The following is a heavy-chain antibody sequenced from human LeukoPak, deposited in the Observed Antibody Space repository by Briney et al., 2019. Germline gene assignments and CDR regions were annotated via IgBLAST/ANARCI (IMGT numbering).Heavy chain of an antibody. Sequence: PSETLSLTCTVSGGSISRYYWSWIRQSQEKGLEWIGSIFYAGATYYNPSLKSRVTISVHTSKNQFSLRLTSVTAADTAMYYCVRPGSAAGTNWFDPWGQGILVTVSS. J-gene: IGHJ5*02. D-gene: IGHD6-13*01. V-gene: IGHV4-59*05. CDR3: VRPGSAAGTNWFDP. CDR1: GGSISRYY. CDR2: IFYAGAT.